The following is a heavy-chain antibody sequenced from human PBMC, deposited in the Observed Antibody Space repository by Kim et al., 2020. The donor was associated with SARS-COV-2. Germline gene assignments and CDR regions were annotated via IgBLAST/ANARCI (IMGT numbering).Heavy chain of an antibody. V-gene: IGHV4-39*07. CDR2: T. D-gene: IGHD3-10*01. CDR3: ARYGSGRLFDY. J-gene: IGHJ4*02. Sequence: TPTTPSLKSRVTISVYTSKNQFSLKLSSVTAADTAVYYCARYGSGRLFDYWGQGTLVTVSS.